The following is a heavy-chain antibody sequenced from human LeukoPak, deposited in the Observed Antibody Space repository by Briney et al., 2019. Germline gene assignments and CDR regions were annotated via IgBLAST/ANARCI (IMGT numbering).Heavy chain of an antibody. J-gene: IGHJ4*02. CDR1: GFTVSSNY. D-gene: IGHD1-26*01. CDR3: ARAGYYSHYFDY. CDR2: IYSGGST. V-gene: IGHV3-53*01. Sequence: GGSLRLSCAASGFTVSSNYMSWVRQAPGKGLEWVSVIYSGGSTYYADSVKGRFTISRDNSKNTLYLQMNSLRAEDTAVYYCARAGYYSHYFDYWGQGTLVTVSS.